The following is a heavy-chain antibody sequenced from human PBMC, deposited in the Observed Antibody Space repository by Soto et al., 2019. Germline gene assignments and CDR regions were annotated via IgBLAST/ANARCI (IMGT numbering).Heavy chain of an antibody. CDR2: ISYDGSKT. CDR1: AFTFSSFG. Sequence: GGSLRLSCAASAFTFSSFGMHWVRQAPGKGLEWVAVISYDGSKTHYADSVKGRFTISRDNSKNTLYLQMNSLRAEDTAVYYCAKDLLWRLVLDYWGQGTLVTVSS. CDR3: AKDLLWRLVLDY. J-gene: IGHJ4*02. D-gene: IGHD6-19*01. V-gene: IGHV3-30*18.